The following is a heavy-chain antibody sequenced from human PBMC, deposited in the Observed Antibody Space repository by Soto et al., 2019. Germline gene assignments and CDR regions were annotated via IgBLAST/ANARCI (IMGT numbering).Heavy chain of an antibody. Sequence: QLQLQESGPGLVKPSETLSLTCTVSGGSISSSSYYWGWIRQPPGKGLEWIGSIYYSGSTYYNPSHKRRATLPEYTPKNHFPLKLSTLTAADTAVYYCARQDQPPMLHPVSNWFDPWDQGTLVT. D-gene: IGHD2-8*01. CDR2: IYYSGST. CDR3: ARQDQPPMLHPVSNWFDP. J-gene: IGHJ5*02. V-gene: IGHV4-39*01. CDR1: GGSISSSSYY.